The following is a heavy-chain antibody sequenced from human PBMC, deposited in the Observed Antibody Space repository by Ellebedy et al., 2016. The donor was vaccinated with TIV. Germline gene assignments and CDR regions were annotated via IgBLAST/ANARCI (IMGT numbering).Heavy chain of an antibody. D-gene: IGHD6-13*01. CDR3: ARDSRYSSSWYKAFDI. J-gene: IGHJ3*02. V-gene: IGHV1-18*01. CDR2: ISAYNGNT. Sequence: ASVKVSCXASGYTFTSYGISWVRQAPGQGLEWMGWISAYNGNTNYAQKLQGRVTMTTDTSTSTAYMELRSLRSDDTAVYYCARDSRYSSSWYKAFDIWGQGTMVTVSS. CDR1: GYTFTSYG.